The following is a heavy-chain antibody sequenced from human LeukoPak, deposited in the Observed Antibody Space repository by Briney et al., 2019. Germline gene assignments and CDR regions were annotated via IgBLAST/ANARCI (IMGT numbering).Heavy chain of an antibody. D-gene: IGHD3-16*01. V-gene: IGHV3-49*04. Sequence: GGSLRLSCTASGFTFGDYAMSWVRQAPGKGLEWVCFIRSKAYGGTIEYAASVKGRFTISRDDSKSIVYLQMHSLRAEDTAVYYCAKVRLTGRMDYPYYYYGMDVWGQGTTVTVSS. CDR2: IRSKAYGGTI. J-gene: IGHJ6*02. CDR3: AKVRLTGRMDYPYYYYGMDV. CDR1: GFTFGDYA.